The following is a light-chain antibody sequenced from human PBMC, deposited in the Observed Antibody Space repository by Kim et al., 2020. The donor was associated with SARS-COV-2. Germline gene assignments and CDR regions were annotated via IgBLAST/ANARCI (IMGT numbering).Light chain of an antibody. CDR1: KLGDKX. J-gene: IGLJ3*02. V-gene: IGLV3-1*01. Sequence: SYELTQPPSVSVSPGQTASITCSGDKLGDKXACWYQQKPGQSPVLVIYQDRKRPSGIPERFSGSNSGNTATLTISGTQAMDEADYYCQAWDSSTVFG. CDR2: QDR. CDR3: QAWDSSTV.